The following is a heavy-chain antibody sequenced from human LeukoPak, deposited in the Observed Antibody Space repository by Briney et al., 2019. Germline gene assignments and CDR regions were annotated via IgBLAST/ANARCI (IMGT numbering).Heavy chain of an antibody. J-gene: IGHJ3*02. CDR3: PRGRVHRYYYDSSGYYGGAFDI. V-gene: IGHV1-18*01. D-gene: IGHD3-22*01. CDR1: GYTFPNYV. Sequence: GASVKVSCKASGYTFPNYVISWVRQAPGQGPEWMGWISAYNGNTNYAQKLQGRVTMTTDTSTSTAYMELRSLRFDETAVYYCPRGRVHRYYYDSSGYYGGAFDIWGQGTMVTVSS. CDR2: ISAYNGNT.